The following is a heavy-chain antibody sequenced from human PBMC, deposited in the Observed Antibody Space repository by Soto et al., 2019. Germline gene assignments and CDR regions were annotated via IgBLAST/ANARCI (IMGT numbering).Heavy chain of an antibody. J-gene: IGHJ4*02. CDR3: GRLAAAANGHTAFDF. CDR2: IHSSGGT. CDR1: GASIKSRDYF. Sequence: SETLSLTCTVSGASIKSRDYFWGWIRQPPGKGLEFVGSIHSSGGTYYNPSLKSRVTVSVDLSNSHFSLSLKSLTATDTAVYYCGRLAAAANGHTAFDFWGQGTLVTVSS. V-gene: IGHV4-39*02. D-gene: IGHD2-15*01.